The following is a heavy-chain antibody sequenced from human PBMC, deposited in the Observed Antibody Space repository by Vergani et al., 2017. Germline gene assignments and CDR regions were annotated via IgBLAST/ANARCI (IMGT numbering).Heavy chain of an antibody. CDR2: IHTSGST. Sequence: QVQLQESGPGLVKPSLTLSLTCTVSGGSINSHNYYWSWIRQPAGKGLEWIGRIHTSGSTNYNPSLKSRVTMSEDTSKIQFSLNLTSVTAADTAVYFWARGSCLGGSCYKPLFDYWGQGILVTVSS. V-gene: IGHV4-61*02. J-gene: IGHJ4*02. CDR1: GGSINSHNYY. D-gene: IGHD2-15*01. CDR3: ARGSCLGGSCYKPLFDY.